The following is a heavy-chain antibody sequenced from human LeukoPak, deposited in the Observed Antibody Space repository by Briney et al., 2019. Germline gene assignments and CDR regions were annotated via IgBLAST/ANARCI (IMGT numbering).Heavy chain of an antibody. J-gene: IGHJ3*02. D-gene: IGHD5-18*01. V-gene: IGHV1-24*01. Sequence: GASVKVSCKVSGYTLTELSMHWVRQAPGKGLEWMGGFDPEDGETIYAQKFQGRVTRTEDTSTDTAYMELSSLRSEDTAVYYCATLGRYSYGYGDDAFDIWGQGTMVTVSS. CDR3: ATLGRYSYGYGDDAFDI. CDR2: FDPEDGET. CDR1: GYTLTELS.